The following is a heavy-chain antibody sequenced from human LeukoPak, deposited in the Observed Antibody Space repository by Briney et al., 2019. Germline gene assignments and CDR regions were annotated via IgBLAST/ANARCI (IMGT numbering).Heavy chain of an antibody. V-gene: IGHV4-30-4*07. CDR3: ARSFDPAYDAFDI. CDR2: IYYSGST. Sequence: PSETPSLTCAVSGGSISSGGYSWSWIRQPPGKGLEWIGYIYYSGSTYYNPSLKSRVTISVDTSKNQFSLKLSSVTAADTAVYYCARSFDPAYDAFDIWGQGTMVTVSS. J-gene: IGHJ3*02. CDR1: GGSISSGGYS. D-gene: IGHD3-9*01.